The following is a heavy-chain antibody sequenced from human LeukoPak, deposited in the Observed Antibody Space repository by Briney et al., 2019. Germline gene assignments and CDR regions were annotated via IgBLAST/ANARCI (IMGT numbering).Heavy chain of an antibody. D-gene: IGHD2-21*01. Sequence: VASVKVSCKASGYTFTSYDINWVRQAPGQGLEWMGWMNPNSGNTGYAQKFQGRVTMTRNTSISTAYMELSSLRSEDTAVYYCARANSPHYYYYYMDVWGKGTTVTVSS. CDR3: ARANSPHYYYYYMDV. J-gene: IGHJ6*03. V-gene: IGHV1-8*01. CDR1: GYTFTSYD. CDR2: MNPNSGNT.